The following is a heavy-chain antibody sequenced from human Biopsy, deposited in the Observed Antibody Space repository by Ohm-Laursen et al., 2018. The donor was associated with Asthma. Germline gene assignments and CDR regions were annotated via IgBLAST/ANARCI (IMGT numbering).Heavy chain of an antibody. Sequence: ASVKVSCKISGYSLTDLSMHWVRQAPGQGLEWMGGHDHEEGGTVNARRFQGRVTMTEDTSTDSAYMELSSLSSDDTAVYYCASDFPKDYVRYNFQFWGQGTPVTVSS. V-gene: IGHV1-24*01. CDR2: HDHEEGGT. J-gene: IGHJ4*02. CDR1: GYSLTDLS. D-gene: IGHD4-17*01. CDR3: ASDFPKDYVRYNFQF.